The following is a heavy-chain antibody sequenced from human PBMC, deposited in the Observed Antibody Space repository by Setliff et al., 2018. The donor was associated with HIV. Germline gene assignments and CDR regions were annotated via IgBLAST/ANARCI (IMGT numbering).Heavy chain of an antibody. CDR2: IYKSGTT. CDR3: GRLSETAVASFDS. V-gene: IGHV4-4*08. CDR1: GGSITSYH. Sequence: SETLSLTCSVSGGSITSYHWSWIRQSPGKGLEWIGYIYKSGTTNYKSSLKSRVTISADPSKNQFSLKVTSVTAADTAVYYCGRLSETAVASFDSWGQGTLVTVSS. J-gene: IGHJ4*02. D-gene: IGHD2-21*02.